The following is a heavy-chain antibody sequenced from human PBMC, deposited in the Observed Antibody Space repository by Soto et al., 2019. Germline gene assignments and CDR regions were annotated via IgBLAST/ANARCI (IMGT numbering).Heavy chain of an antibody. CDR3: ARDREIRLLEWLPSTNWFDP. CDR2: INHSGST. Sequence: ASETLSLTCAVYGGSFSGYYWSWIRQPPGKGLEWIGEINHSGSTNYNPSLKSRVTISVDTSKNQFSLKLSSVTAADTAVYYCARDREIRLLEWLPSTNWFDPWGQGTLVTVSS. CDR1: GGSFSGYY. J-gene: IGHJ5*02. D-gene: IGHD3-3*01. V-gene: IGHV4-34*01.